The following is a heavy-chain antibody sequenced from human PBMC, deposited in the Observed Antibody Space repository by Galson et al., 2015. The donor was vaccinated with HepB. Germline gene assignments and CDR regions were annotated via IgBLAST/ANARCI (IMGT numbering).Heavy chain of an antibody. V-gene: IGHV3-30-3*01. CDR3: AREGYSSGWYDLNFDY. Sequence: SLRLSCAASGFTFSSYAMHWVRQAPGKGLEWVAVISYDGSNKYYADSVKGRFTISRDNSKNTLYLQMNSLRAEDTAVYYCAREGYSSGWYDLNFDYWGQGTLVTVSS. J-gene: IGHJ4*02. CDR1: GFTFSSYA. CDR2: ISYDGSNK. D-gene: IGHD6-19*01.